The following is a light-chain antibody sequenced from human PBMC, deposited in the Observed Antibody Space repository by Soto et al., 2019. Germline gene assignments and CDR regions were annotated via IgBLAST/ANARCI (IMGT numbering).Light chain of an antibody. Sequence: QSALTQPRSVSGSPGQSVTISCTGTNSDIGGYNYVSWYQQHPGKAPKVMIYDVGRRPSGVPDRFSGSKSGNTASLTISGLQAEDEADYYCCSYADKYNFWVFGGGTKVTVL. J-gene: IGLJ3*02. CDR3: CSYADKYNFWV. CDR2: DVG. V-gene: IGLV2-11*01. CDR1: NSDIGGYNY.